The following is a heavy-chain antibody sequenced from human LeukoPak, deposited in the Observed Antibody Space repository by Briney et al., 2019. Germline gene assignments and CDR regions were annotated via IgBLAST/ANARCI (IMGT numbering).Heavy chain of an antibody. Sequence: GGSLRLSCAASGFTFSSYSMNWVRQAPGKGLEWVSYISSSSTIYYADSVKGRFTISRDNAKNSLYLQMNSLRAEDTAVYYCARIAAAGTGPGDYWGQGTLVTVSS. CDR3: ARIAAAGTGPGDY. J-gene: IGHJ4*02. CDR2: ISSSSTI. CDR1: GFTFSSYS. V-gene: IGHV3-48*01. D-gene: IGHD6-13*01.